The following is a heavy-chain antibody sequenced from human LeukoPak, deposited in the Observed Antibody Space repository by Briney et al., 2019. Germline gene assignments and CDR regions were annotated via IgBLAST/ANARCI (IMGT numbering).Heavy chain of an antibody. V-gene: IGHV1-18*01. CDR2: ISAYNGNT. CDR3: ARDPLRSTWSTYYNALDV. CDR1: GYSFTSYA. J-gene: IGHJ6*02. Sequence: ASVKVSCKASGYSFTSYAINWVRQDPGQGLEWMGWISAYNGNTDYAQKLQGRVTMTTDTSTSTAYMELRSLTSDDTAVYYCARDPLRSTWSTYYNALDVWGQGTTVTVSS. D-gene: IGHD6-13*01.